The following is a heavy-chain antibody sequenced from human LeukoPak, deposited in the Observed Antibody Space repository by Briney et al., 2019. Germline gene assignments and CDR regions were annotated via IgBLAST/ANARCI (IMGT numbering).Heavy chain of an antibody. CDR2: ISPSGSYT. J-gene: IGHJ4*02. Sequence: PGGSLRLSCAGSGFTFSDFYMNWIRQAPGKGLEWLAYISPSGSYTTYADSVKGRFVISRDNTKNSVSLHMNTLTADDTAVYFCASDQVSGVFDCWGQGARVTVSS. CDR3: ASDQVSGVFDC. CDR1: GFTFSDFY. V-gene: IGHV3-11*05. D-gene: IGHD5/OR15-5a*01.